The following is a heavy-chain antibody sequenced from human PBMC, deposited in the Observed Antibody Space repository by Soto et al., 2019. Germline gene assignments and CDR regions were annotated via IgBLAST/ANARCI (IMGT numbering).Heavy chain of an antibody. CDR2: IYYSGST. CDR1: GGSISSYY. D-gene: IGHD5-12*01. CDR3: ARVWVDIVATIPYYYYYGMDV. Sequence: PSETLSLTCTFSGGSISSYYWSWIRQPPGKGLELIGYIYYSGSTNYNPSLKSRVTISVDTSKNQFSLKLSSVTAADTAVYYCARVWVDIVATIPYYYYYGMDVWGQGTTVTVSS. J-gene: IGHJ6*02. V-gene: IGHV4-59*01.